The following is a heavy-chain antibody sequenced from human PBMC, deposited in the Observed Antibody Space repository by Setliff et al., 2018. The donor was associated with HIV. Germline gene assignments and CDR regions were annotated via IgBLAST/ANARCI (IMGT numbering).Heavy chain of an antibody. Sequence: ALRLSCGGSGFNFNNYAMHWVRQSPGKGLEWVSGISWNSDIVGYADSAEGRFTISRDNARNSLYLQMNSLRAEDTAVYYCARGGDRQQLVLIDSWGQGTLVTVSS. CDR1: GFNFNNYA. J-gene: IGHJ4*02. D-gene: IGHD6-13*01. CDR2: ISWNSDIV. V-gene: IGHV3-9*01. CDR3: ARGGDRQQLVLIDS.